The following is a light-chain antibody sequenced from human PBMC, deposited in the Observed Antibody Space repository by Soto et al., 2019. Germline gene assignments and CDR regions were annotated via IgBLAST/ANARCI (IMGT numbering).Light chain of an antibody. CDR3: QQYNSLWT. CDR1: QTINNW. CDR2: DAS. Sequence: DIQLTQSPSTLSASVGDRVTITCRASQTINNWLAWYQQKPGKAPKLLIFDASSLESGVPSRLGGSGSGAEFTLTISSLQPDDFATYYCQQYNSLWTFGQGTKWIS. J-gene: IGKJ1*01. V-gene: IGKV1-5*01.